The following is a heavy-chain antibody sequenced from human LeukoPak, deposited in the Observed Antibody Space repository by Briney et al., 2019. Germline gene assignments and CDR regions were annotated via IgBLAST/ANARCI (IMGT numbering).Heavy chain of an antibody. V-gene: IGHV4-39*07. CDR3: ARGVARSSKFHFSYYFDY. J-gene: IGHJ4*02. Sequence: SETLSLTCTVSGGSISSSSYYWGWIRQPPGKGLEWIGSIYYSGSTYYNPSLKSRVTISVDTSKNQFYLKLSSVTAADTAVYYCARGVARSSKFHFSYYFDYWGQGTLVTVSS. CDR2: IYYSGST. CDR1: GGSISSSSYY. D-gene: IGHD6-6*01.